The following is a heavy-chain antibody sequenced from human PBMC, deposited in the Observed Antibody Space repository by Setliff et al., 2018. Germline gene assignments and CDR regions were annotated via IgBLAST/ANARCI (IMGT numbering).Heavy chain of an antibody. Sequence: GASVKVSCKASGGTFSSYAINWVRQAPGQGLEWMGGIIPMFGTTNYAQKFQGRVTITTDESTSTAYMELSSLRSEDTAVYYCASVRSYEPLWGQGTLVTVSS. CDR3: ASVRSYEPL. CDR2: IIPMFGTT. V-gene: IGHV1-69*05. J-gene: IGHJ4*02. CDR1: GGTFSSYA. D-gene: IGHD5-18*01.